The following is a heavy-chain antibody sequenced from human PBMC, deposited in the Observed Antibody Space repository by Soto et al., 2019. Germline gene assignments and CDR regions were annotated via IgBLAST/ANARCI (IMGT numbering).Heavy chain of an antibody. CDR3: ARLDSTMITFDY. CDR1: GDSFKNYA. J-gene: IGHJ4*02. D-gene: IGHD5-18*01. Sequence: QVQLVQSGAEVKKPGSSVKISCKTSGDSFKNYAIGWVRQVPGQGLEWTGSIIPLFGTTNYARIFEGRVTITADKSTTTVYMELGSLRSEDTADYYCARLDSTMITFDYWGQGTLVTVSS. CDR2: IIPLFGTT. V-gene: IGHV1-69*06.